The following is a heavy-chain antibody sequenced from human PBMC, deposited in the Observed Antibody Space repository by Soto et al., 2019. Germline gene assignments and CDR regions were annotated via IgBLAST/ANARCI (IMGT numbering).Heavy chain of an antibody. D-gene: IGHD3-22*01. CDR2: ISGSGGST. V-gene: IGHV3-23*01. CDR1: GFTFSSYA. J-gene: IGHJ4*02. Sequence: EVQLLESGGGLVQPGGSLRLSCAASGFTFSSYAMSWVRQAPGKGLEWVSAISGSGGSTYYADSVKGRFTISRDNSNNTLYLQMNSLRAEDTAVYYCAKDDDSSGLTDYWGQGTLVTVSP. CDR3: AKDDDSSGLTDY.